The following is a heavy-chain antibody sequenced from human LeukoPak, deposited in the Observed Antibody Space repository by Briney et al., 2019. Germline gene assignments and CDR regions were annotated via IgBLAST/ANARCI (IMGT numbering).Heavy chain of an antibody. CDR2: INPNSGGT. CDR3: ARGNDGWPHYYYYFMDV. J-gene: IGHJ6*03. Sequence: ASVKVSCKASGYTFTGYYMHWVRQAPGQGLEWMGWINPNSGGTNYAQKFQGRVTMTRDTSISTAYMELRSLRSADTAVYYCARGNDGWPHYYYYFMDVWGKGTTVTVSS. CDR1: GYTFTGYY. V-gene: IGHV1-2*02. D-gene: IGHD1-1*01.